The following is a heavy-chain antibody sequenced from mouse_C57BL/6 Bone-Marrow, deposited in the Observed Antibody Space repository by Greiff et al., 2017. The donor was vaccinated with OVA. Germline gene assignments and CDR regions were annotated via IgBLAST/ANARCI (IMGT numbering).Heavy chain of an antibody. D-gene: IGHD1-1*01. CDR3: TRFPTFYGSRRSPYAMDY. V-gene: IGHV1-5*01. CDR2: IYPGNSDT. J-gene: IGHJ4*01. CDR1: GYTFTSYW. Sequence: EVQLQQSGTVLARPGASVKMSCKTSGYTFTSYWMHWVKQRPGQGLEWIGAIYPGNSDTSYNQKFKGKAKLTAVTSASTAYMELSSLTNEDSAVYYCTRFPTFYGSRRSPYAMDYWGQGTSVTVSS.